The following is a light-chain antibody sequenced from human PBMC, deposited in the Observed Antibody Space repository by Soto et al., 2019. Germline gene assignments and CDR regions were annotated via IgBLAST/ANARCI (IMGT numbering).Light chain of an antibody. Sequence: EIVLTQSPGTLSLSPGERATLSCRASQSVSNSYLAWYQQKPGQAPRLLMYGASNRATGIPDRFSGSGSEKDFTLTISRLEPEDFAVYYCQQYGTTRITFGQGTRLEIK. CDR3: QQYGTTRIT. J-gene: IGKJ5*01. V-gene: IGKV3-20*01. CDR2: GAS. CDR1: QSVSNSY.